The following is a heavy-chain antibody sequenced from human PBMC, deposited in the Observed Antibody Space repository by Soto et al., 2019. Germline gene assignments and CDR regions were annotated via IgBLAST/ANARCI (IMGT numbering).Heavy chain of an antibody. CDR2: IVVGSGNT. J-gene: IGHJ4*02. V-gene: IGHV1-58*01. Sequence: QMQLVQSGPEVKKPGTSVKVSCKASGFTFTSSAVQWVRQARGQRLEWIGWIVVGSGNTNYAQKFQERVTITRDMSTSTAYMELSSLRSEDTAVYYCAADSNHGSGSFDYWGQGTLFTVSS. CDR1: GFTFTSSA. CDR3: AADSNHGSGSFDY. D-gene: IGHD3-10*01.